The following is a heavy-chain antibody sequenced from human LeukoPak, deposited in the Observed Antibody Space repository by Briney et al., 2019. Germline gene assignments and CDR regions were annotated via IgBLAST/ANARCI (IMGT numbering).Heavy chain of an antibody. CDR2: ISSSSSYI. CDR1: GFTFRRHC. Sequence: GALRLLCGGPGFTFRRHCQKWVRPAPGKGLEWVSSISSSSSYIYYADSVKGRFTISRDNAKNSLYLQMNSLRAEDTAVYYCARDPRRTLDAFDIWGQGTMVTVSS. D-gene: IGHD1-14*01. J-gene: IGHJ3*02. V-gene: IGHV3-21*01. CDR3: ARDPRRTLDAFDI.